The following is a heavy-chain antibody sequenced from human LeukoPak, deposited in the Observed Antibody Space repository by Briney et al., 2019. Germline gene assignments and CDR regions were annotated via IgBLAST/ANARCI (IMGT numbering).Heavy chain of an antibody. D-gene: IGHD4-17*01. CDR1: GYTFTSYG. J-gene: IGHJ3*02. V-gene: IGHV1-18*01. Sequence: GASVKVSCKASGYTFTSYGISWVRQAPGQGLEWMGWISAYNGNTNYAQKFQGRVTMTRDTSISTAYMELSRLRSDDTAVYYCARDASRTTFDAFDIWGQGTMVTVSS. CDR2: ISAYNGNT. CDR3: ARDASRTTFDAFDI.